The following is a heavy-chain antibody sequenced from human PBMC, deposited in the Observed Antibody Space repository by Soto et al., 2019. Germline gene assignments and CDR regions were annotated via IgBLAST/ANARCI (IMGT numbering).Heavy chain of an antibody. CDR3: ARARREGDYPCDYYYGMDV. J-gene: IGHJ6*02. D-gene: IGHD4-17*01. Sequence: QVQLVESGGGVVQPGRSLRLSCAASGFTFSSYGMHWVRQAPGKGLEWVAVIWYDGSDKYYADSVKGRFTISRDNSKNKLYLQMNCLRAEDTAVFYCARARREGDYPCDYYYGMDVWGQGTTVTV. CDR1: GFTFSSYG. CDR2: IWYDGSDK. V-gene: IGHV3-33*01.